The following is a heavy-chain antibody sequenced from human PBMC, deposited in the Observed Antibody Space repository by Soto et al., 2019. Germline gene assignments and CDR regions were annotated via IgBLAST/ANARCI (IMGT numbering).Heavy chain of an antibody. D-gene: IGHD2-15*01. CDR2: IKTNGEGGTT. J-gene: IGHJ6*02. CDR1: GFTISNAW. CDR3: TSGSVEGV. Sequence: EAQLVESGGGLVKPGGSLRLSCAASGFTISNAWMNWVRQAPGKGLEWVGHIKTNGEGGTTDYAAPVKGRFVISRDNSKNTLYLQMNSLRPDDTAVYYCTSGSVEGVWGQGTTVTVS. V-gene: IGHV3-15*07.